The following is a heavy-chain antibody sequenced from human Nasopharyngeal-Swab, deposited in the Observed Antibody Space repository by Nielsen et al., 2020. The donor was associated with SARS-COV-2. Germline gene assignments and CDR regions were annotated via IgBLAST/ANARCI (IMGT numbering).Heavy chain of an antibody. CDR1: GGSISSYY. D-gene: IGHD1-20*01. CDR3: ARGQYNWNHFDY. V-gene: IGHV4-59*01. J-gene: IGHJ4*02. CDR2: IYYSGST. Sequence: SETLSLTCTVSGGSISSYYWSWIRQPPGKGLEWIGYIYYSGSTNYNPSLKSRVTISVDTSKNQFSLKLSSVTAADTAVYYCARGQYNWNHFDYWSQGTLVTVSS.